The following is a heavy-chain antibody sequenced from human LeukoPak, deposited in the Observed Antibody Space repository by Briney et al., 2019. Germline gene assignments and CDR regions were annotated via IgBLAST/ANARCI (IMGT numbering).Heavy chain of an antibody. Sequence: GGSLRLSCAASGFTFSTYEMNRVRQAPGKGLEWISFISNTGKTIYYADSVKGRLTISRDNAQNSLFLQLNSLRAEDTAVYYCARGLYSNSGGWFDSWGQGTLVTVSS. CDR3: ARGLYSNSGGWFDS. D-gene: IGHD6-13*01. V-gene: IGHV3-48*03. CDR2: ISNTGKTI. J-gene: IGHJ5*01. CDR1: GFTFSTYE.